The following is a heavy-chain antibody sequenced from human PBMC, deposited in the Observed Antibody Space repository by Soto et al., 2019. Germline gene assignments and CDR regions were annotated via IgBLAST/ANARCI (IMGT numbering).Heavy chain of an antibody. Sequence: QVQLVESGGGVVQPGRSLRLSCAASGFTFSSYGMHWVRQAPGKGLEWGAVIWYDGSNKYYADSVKGRFTISRDNSKNTLYLQMNSLRAEDTAVYYCARGQQLEEKQYNWFDPWGQGTLVTVSS. J-gene: IGHJ5*02. D-gene: IGHD6-13*01. V-gene: IGHV3-33*01. CDR2: IWYDGSNK. CDR3: ARGQQLEEKQYNWFDP. CDR1: GFTFSSYG.